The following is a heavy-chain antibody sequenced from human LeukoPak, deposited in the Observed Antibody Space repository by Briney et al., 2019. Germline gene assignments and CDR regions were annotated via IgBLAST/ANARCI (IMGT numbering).Heavy chain of an antibody. D-gene: IGHD6-13*01. V-gene: IGHV1-18*01. CDR2: ISAHNGKT. Sequence: ASVKVSCKASGYTFTSYGISWVRQAPGQGLEWMGWISAHNGKTNYAQKLQGRVTMTTDTSTSTAYMELRSLRSDDTAVYYCARESGIAAAGSLDYWGQGTLVTVSS. CDR3: ARESGIAAAGSLDY. CDR1: GYTFTSYG. J-gene: IGHJ4*02.